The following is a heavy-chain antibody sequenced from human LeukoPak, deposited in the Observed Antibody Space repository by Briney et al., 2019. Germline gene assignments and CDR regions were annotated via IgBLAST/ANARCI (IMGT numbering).Heavy chain of an antibody. D-gene: IGHD2-8*01. CDR1: GFTFDDYA. V-gene: IGHV3-23*01. CDR2: ISGSAGST. J-gene: IGHJ4*02. Sequence: GRSLRLSCAACGFTFDDYAMHWVRQDPGKGLEWVSGISGSAGSTYYADSVKGRFTISRDNSKSTVYLQMNSLRAEDTAVYYCAKGDCSNGVCYRAALDYFDYWGQGTLVTVSS. CDR3: AKGDCSNGVCYRAALDYFDY.